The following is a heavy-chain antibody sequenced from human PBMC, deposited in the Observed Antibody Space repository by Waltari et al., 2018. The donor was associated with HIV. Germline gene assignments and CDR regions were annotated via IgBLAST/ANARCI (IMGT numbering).Heavy chain of an antibody. Sequence: QVHLQESGPGLVKSSKTLSLTGTVSNGSVNNDLSYWTLIRQAPGRVLEWFGYVYYSGSTNYSPSLKSRVSISIDTSKNQFFLRVTSMTSADTAVYFCARGLGPRMAVQYFFDIWGQGTVVTV. CDR1: NGSVNNDLSY. V-gene: IGHV4-61*01. J-gene: IGHJ4*02. D-gene: IGHD3-16*01. CDR2: VYYSGST. CDR3: ARGLGPRMAVQYFFDI.